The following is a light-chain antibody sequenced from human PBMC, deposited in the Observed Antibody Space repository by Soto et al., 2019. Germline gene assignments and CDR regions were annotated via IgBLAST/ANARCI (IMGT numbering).Light chain of an antibody. CDR3: SSYTSSSTRV. CDR1: TGHFGGNKN. V-gene: IGLV2-14*01. Sequence: QSALTQPASVSGTPGRPFTIPCSETTGHFGGNKNVSWYQQHPGKAPKLMIYNVSNRPSGVSNRFSGSKSGNTASLTISGLQAEDEADYYCSSYTSSSTRVFGGGTKVTVL. CDR2: NVS. J-gene: IGLJ2*01.